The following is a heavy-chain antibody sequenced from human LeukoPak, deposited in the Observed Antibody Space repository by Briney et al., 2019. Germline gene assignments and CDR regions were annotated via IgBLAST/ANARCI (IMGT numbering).Heavy chain of an antibody. J-gene: IGHJ6*02. CDR3: ARAWLGMDV. CDR2: IYYSGST. CDR1: GASFSSGSYY. Sequence: SETLSLTCNVSGASFSSGSYYWSWIRQPPGKGLEWIGYIYYSGSTNYNPSLKSRVTISVDTSKNQFSLKLSSVTAADTAVYYCARAWLGMDVWGQGTTVTVSS. V-gene: IGHV4-61*01. D-gene: IGHD5-12*01.